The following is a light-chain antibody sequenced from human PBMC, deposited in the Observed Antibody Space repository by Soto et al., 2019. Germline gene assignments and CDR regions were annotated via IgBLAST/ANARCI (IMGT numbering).Light chain of an antibody. J-gene: IGKJ1*01. V-gene: IGKV3-20*01. CDR3: QQYGTSPRT. Sequence: EIVLTQSPATLSLSPGERATLSCRASQSVSSYLAWYQQKPGQAPRLLIYDASSRATGIADRFSGSGSGTDFTLTISRLEPEDFAVFYCQQYGTSPRTFGQGTKVDI. CDR1: QSVSSY. CDR2: DAS.